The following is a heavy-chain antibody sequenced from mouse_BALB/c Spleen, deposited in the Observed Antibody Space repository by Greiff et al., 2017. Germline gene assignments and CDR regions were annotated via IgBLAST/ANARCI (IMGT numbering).Heavy chain of an antibody. CDR3: ARGDYYGNRFAY. J-gene: IGHJ3*01. V-gene: IGHV1-9*01. CDR2: ILPGSGST. Sequence: VKLMESGAELMKPGASVKISCKATGYTFSSYWIEWVKQRPGHGLEWIGEILPGSGSTNYNEKFKGKATFTADTSSNTAYMQLSSLTSEDSAVYYCARGDYYGNRFAYWGQGTLVTVSA. D-gene: IGHD2-1*01. CDR1: GYTFSSYW.